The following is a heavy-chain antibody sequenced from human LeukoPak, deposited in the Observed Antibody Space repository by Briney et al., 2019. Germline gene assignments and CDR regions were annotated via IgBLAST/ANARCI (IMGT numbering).Heavy chain of an antibody. CDR2: ISSSSGYT. V-gene: IGHV3-21*01. D-gene: IGHD3-9*01. CDR1: GFTFSSYT. Sequence: PGGSLRLSCAASGFTFSSYTMTWVRQAPGKGLEWVSTISSSSGYTYYADSVKGRFTISRDNAKNTLYLQMNSLRAEDTAVYYCARAAVVYDILTGENWFDPWGQGTLVTVSS. J-gene: IGHJ5*02. CDR3: ARAAVVYDILTGENWFDP.